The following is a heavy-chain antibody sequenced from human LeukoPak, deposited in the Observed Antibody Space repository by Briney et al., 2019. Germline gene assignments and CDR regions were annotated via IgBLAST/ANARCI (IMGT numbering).Heavy chain of an antibody. CDR3: ARASVATIYYFQH. D-gene: IGHD5-12*01. CDR1: GFTFSSYA. J-gene: IGHJ1*01. CDR2: ISESGAST. V-gene: IGHV3-23*01. Sequence: GGSLRLSCEASGFTFSSYALTWVRQAPGKGLEWVSAISESGASTFYADSVKGRFTISRDNAKNTLYLQMNSLRAEDTAVYYCARASVATIYYFQHWGQGTLVTVSS.